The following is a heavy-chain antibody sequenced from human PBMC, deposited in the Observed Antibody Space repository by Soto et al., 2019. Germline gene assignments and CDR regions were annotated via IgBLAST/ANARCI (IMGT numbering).Heavy chain of an antibody. CDR2: ISPRGRT. V-gene: IGHV4-30-2*01. J-gene: IGHJ4*02. CDR1: GGSISRGGYS. CDR3: ARGGVTADY. D-gene: IGHD5-18*01. Sequence: QLQLQESGSGLVKPSQTLSLTCAVSGGSISRGGYSWSWIRQPPGKGLECIGYISPRGRTYYNPSLKCRVTISVDRSKNQFSLKLSSVTAADTAVYYCARGGVTADYWGQGTLVTVAS.